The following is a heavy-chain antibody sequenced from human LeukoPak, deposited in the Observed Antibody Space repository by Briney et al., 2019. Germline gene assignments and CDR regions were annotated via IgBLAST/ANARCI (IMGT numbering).Heavy chain of an antibody. CDR3: ARRHGCSSTSCPPDY. CDR2: MYAAEADT. CDR1: GYSCASYG. D-gene: IGHD2-2*01. J-gene: IGHJ4*02. V-gene: IGHV5-51*01. Sequence: GGSLKISCQGSGYSCASYGIGWVRQMHGKGLEWMGIMYAAEADTRYWPSFPGQATISDDKSSNGAYRQWGSREASGSSMVSCARRHGCSSTSCPPDYWGQGTLVPVSS.